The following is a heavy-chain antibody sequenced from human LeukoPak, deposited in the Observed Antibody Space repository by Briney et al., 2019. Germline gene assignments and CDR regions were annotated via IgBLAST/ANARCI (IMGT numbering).Heavy chain of an antibody. Sequence: ASVTVSFKASGYTFTNNDISWVRQAAGQGLEWMGWMNPRSGNTGYAQKFQGRVTMTRDTSITTAYMELSALRSEDTAVYYCAKVVSGGHHDYWGQGTLVTVSS. J-gene: IGHJ4*01. D-gene: IGHD2-15*01. CDR2: MNPRSGNT. CDR1: GYTFTNND. V-gene: IGHV1-8*01. CDR3: AKVVSGGHHDY.